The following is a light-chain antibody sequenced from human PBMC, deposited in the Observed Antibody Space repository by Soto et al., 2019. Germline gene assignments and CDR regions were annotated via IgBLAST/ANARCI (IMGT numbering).Light chain of an antibody. Sequence: EVVLTQSPATQSVSPGERATLSCWASQSVSSYLAWYQQKPGQAPRLLIYDASNRATGIPARFSGSGSGTDFTLTISSLEPEDFAVYYCQQRSSWLTFGEGTKV. CDR1: QSVSSY. J-gene: IGKJ4*01. V-gene: IGKV3-11*01. CDR3: QQRSSWLT. CDR2: DAS.